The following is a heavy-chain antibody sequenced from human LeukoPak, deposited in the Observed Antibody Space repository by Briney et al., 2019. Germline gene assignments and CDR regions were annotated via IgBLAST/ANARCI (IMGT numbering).Heavy chain of an antibody. CDR1: GYSFTSYW. V-gene: IGHV5-51*01. D-gene: IGHD3-10*01. CDR3: ARRGITMAHNWAFDI. J-gene: IGHJ3*02. CDR2: IYPGDSDT. Sequence: GESLKISCKGSGYSFTSYWIGWVRQMPGKGLEWMGIIYPGDSDTRYSPSFQGQVTISADKSISTAYLQWSSLKASDTAMYYCARRGITMAHNWAFDIWGQGTMVTVSS.